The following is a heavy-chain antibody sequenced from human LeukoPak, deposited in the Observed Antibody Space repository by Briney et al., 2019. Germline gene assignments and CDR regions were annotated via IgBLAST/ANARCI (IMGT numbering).Heavy chain of an antibody. D-gene: IGHD6-6*01. J-gene: IGHJ6*03. CDR3: AKDLYSSSHYYYYYMDV. CDR1: GFTFSSYG. Sequence: GGSLRLSCAASGFTFSSYGMHWVRQAPGKGLEGVAVIWYDGSNKYYADSVKGRFTISRDNSKNTLYLQMNSLRAEDTAVYYCAKDLYSSSHYYYYYMDVWGKGTTVTVSS. CDR2: IWYDGSNK. V-gene: IGHV3-33*06.